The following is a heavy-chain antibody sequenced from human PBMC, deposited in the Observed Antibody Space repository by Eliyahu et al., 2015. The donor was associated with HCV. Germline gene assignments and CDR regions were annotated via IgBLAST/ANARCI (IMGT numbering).Heavy chain of an antibody. V-gene: IGHV3-30-3*01. Sequence: QVQLVESGGGVVQPGRSLRLSCEASGFTFSSYVIHWVRQAPGKGLEWMAAISYDGSNKFYADSVKGRFSISRDNSKNTLYLQMNSLRAEDTAVYFCARGMTNHYFDNWGQGTLVTVSS. CDR2: ISYDGSNK. CDR1: GFTFSSYV. J-gene: IGHJ4*02. CDR3: ARGMTNHYFDN.